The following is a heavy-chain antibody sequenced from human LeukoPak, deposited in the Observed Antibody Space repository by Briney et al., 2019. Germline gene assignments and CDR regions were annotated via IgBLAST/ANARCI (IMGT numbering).Heavy chain of an antibody. CDR1: GGSISSGGYS. CDR2: INHSGST. J-gene: IGHJ3*02. D-gene: IGHD5-18*01. V-gene: IGHV4-30-2*01. CDR3: ARGQVRRGYSYGYLDAFDI. Sequence: PSQTLSLTCAVSGGSISSGGYSWGWIRQPPGKGLEWIGEINHSGSTNYNPSLKSRVTISVDTSKNQFSLKLSSVTAADTAVYYCARGQVRRGYSYGYLDAFDIWGQGTMVTVSS.